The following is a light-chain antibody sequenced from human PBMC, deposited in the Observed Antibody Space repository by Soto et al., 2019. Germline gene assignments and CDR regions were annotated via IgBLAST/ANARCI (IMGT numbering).Light chain of an antibody. Sequence: ENVLTQSPGTLSLSPGVRATLSCRARHGVSNNYFAWYQQNPGQDPMLLIYGESNRATGIPDRFSGSGSGTDFTLTIRRLEAEDVAVYYCQQYGSSGTFGEGTKVDIK. J-gene: IGKJ4*02. V-gene: IGKV3-20*01. CDR2: GES. CDR3: QQYGSSGT. CDR1: HGVSNNY.